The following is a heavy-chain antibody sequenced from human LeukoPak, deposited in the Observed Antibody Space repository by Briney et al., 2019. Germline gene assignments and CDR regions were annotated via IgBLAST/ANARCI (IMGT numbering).Heavy chain of an antibody. Sequence: GESLKISCKASGYSFTSYWIGCVRQMPGKGLEWMGIIDPSDSETRYTPSFQGQVTISVDESLTTADLQWNSLKASDTAMYYCARQTAMGRSGDYWGQGTLVTVSS. CDR2: IDPSDSET. V-gene: IGHV5-51*01. J-gene: IGHJ4*02. CDR1: GYSFTSYW. CDR3: ARQTAMGRSGDY. D-gene: IGHD5-18*01.